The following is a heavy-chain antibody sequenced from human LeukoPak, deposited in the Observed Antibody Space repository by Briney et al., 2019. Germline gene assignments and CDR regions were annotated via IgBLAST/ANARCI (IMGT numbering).Heavy chain of an antibody. Sequence: GASVKVSCKVSGYTLTELSMHWVRQAPGKGLEWMGGFDPEDGETIYAQKFQGRVTMTEDTSTDTAYMELSSLRSEDTAVYYCATGPWLNCSSTSRPSDYYYYMDVWGKGTTVTVSS. D-gene: IGHD2-2*01. V-gene: IGHV1-24*01. CDR3: ATGPWLNCSSTSRPSDYYYYMDV. CDR1: GYTLTELS. CDR2: FDPEDGET. J-gene: IGHJ6*03.